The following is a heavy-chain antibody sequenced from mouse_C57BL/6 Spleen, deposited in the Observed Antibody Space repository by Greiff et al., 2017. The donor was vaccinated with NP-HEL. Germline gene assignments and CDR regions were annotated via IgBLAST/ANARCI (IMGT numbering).Heavy chain of an antibody. Sequence: QVQLQQPGAELVKPGASVKMSCKASGYTFTSYWITWVKQRPGQGLEWIGDIYPGSGSTNYNEKFKSKATLTVDTSSSTAYMQLSSLTSEDSAVYYCASGPYITTVVDAMDYWGQGTSVTVSS. J-gene: IGHJ4*01. CDR3: ASGPYITTVVDAMDY. V-gene: IGHV1-55*01. D-gene: IGHD1-1*01. CDR2: IYPGSGST. CDR1: GYTFTSYW.